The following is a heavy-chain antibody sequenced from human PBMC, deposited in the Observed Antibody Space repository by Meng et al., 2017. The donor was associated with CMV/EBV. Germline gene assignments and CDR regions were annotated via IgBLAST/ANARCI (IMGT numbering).Heavy chain of an antibody. CDR1: GFTFSSYW. CDR3: ARDPETGDNAFDI. V-gene: IGHV3-7*01. J-gene: IGHJ3*02. D-gene: IGHD7-27*01. Sequence: GGSLRLSCAASGFTFSSYWMSWVRQAPGKGLEWVANIKQDGSEKYYVDSVKGRFTISRDNAKNSLYLQMNSLRAEDTAVYYCARDPETGDNAFDIWGQGTMVTVSS. CDR2: IKQDGSEK.